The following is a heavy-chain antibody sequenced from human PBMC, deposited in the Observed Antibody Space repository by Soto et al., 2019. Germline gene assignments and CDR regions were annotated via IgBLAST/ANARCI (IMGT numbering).Heavy chain of an antibody. Sequence: QVALAQSGAEVKKPGASVKISCKTSGYDFIAYALHWVRQAPGQRPEWMGWINAANGDTKYSQKFQGRVTMTAATSASTGYLEMRSLKSDDTAVYYCTIFHSHGMDVWGQATNVTVSS. CDR2: INAANGDT. CDR3: TIFHSHGMDV. J-gene: IGHJ6*02. CDR1: GYDFIAYA. V-gene: IGHV1-3*01. D-gene: IGHD3-3*01.